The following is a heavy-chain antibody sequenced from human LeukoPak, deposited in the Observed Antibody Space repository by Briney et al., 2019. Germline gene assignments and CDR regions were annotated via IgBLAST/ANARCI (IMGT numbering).Heavy chain of an antibody. Sequence: SETLSLTCAVYGGSFSGYYWGWIRQPPGKGLEGIGSIYYSGSTYYNPSLKSRVTISVDTSKNQFSLKLSSVTAADTAVYYCARVHPMISHDAFDIWGQGTMVTVSS. CDR2: IYYSGST. V-gene: IGHV4-34*01. CDR1: GGSFSGYY. D-gene: IGHD3-22*01. J-gene: IGHJ3*02. CDR3: ARVHPMISHDAFDI.